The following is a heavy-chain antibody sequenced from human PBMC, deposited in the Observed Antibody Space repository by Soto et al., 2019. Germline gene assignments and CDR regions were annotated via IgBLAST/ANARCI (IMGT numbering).Heavy chain of an antibody. CDR3: ARGMGGPSTGYYYYGMDV. D-gene: IGHD4-17*01. CDR1: GYTFTSYA. Sequence: QVQLVQSGAEVKKPGASVKVSCKASGYTFTSYAMHWVRQAPGQRLEWMGWINAGNGNTKYSQKFQGRVTITRDTSASTAYMELSSLRSEDTAMYYCARGMGGPSTGYYYYGMDVWGQGTTVTVSS. CDR2: INAGNGNT. J-gene: IGHJ6*02. V-gene: IGHV1-3*01.